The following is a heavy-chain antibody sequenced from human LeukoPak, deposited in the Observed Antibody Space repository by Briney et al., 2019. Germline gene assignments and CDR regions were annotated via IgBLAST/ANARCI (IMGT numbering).Heavy chain of an antibody. CDR3: ARNCWGSSSCSDY. D-gene: IGHD2-2*01. V-gene: IGHV5-51*01. CDR2: IYPGDSDA. Sequence: GASLKLSCKGSGYSFSIYWIAWVRQMPGTGLEWMGIIYPGDSDARYSPSFQGQVTISVDKSISTAYLQWSSLKASDTAMYYCARNCWGSSSCSDYWGQGTLVTVSS. CDR1: GYSFSIYW. J-gene: IGHJ4*02.